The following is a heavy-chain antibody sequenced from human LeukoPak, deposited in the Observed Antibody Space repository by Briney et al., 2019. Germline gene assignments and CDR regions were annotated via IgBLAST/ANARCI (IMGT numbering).Heavy chain of an antibody. V-gene: IGHV3-74*01. CDR1: GFTFSRYW. CDR2: INSDGRYT. J-gene: IGHJ4*02. CDR3: AKDDGTYGIDY. Sequence: GGSLRLSCAASGFTFSRYWMHWVRQGPGKGLVCVSRINSDGRYTSYADSVKGRFTISRDNAKSTLYLQMNSLRADDTSVYYCAKDDGTYGIDYWGQGTLVTVSS. D-gene: IGHD1-26*01.